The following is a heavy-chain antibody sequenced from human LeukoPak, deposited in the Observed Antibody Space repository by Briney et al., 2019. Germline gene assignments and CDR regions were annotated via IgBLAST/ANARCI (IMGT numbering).Heavy chain of an antibody. CDR2: IYYSGNT. Sequence: PSETLSLTCTVSGGSISSYYWSWIRQPPGKGLEWIGYIYYSGNTNYSPSLKSRVTISVDTSKNQFSLKLSSVTAADTAVYYCVRENYSSGWYGIIDYWGQGTLVTVSS. CDR3: VRENYSSGWYGIIDY. J-gene: IGHJ4*02. CDR1: GGSISSYY. V-gene: IGHV4-59*01. D-gene: IGHD6-19*01.